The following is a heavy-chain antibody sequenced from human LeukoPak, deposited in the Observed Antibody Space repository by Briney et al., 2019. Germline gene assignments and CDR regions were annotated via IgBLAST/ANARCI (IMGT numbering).Heavy chain of an antibody. CDR2: ISSSGSTI. D-gene: IGHD3-22*01. CDR3: ARTYYDSSGHRNFDY. V-gene: IGHV3-48*04. Sequence: PGRSLRLSCAASGFTFSSYGMHWVRQAPGKGLEWVSYISSSGSTIYYADSVKGRFTISRDNAKNSLYLQMNSLRAEDTAAYYCARTYYDSSGHRNFDYWGQGTLVTVSS. CDR1: GFTFSSYG. J-gene: IGHJ4*02.